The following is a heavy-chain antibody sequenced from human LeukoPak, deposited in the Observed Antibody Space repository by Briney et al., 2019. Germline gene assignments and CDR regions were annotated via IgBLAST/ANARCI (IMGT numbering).Heavy chain of an antibody. CDR2: INTGNGNT. CDR3: ARDYYDILTGYPQGMDV. V-gene: IGHV1-3*04. Sequence: ASVKVSCKASGYTFTSYAMYWVRQAPGQRLEWMGWINTGNGNTKYSQKFQGRVTITRDTSANTTYMELSSLRSEDTAVYYCARDYYDILTGYPQGMDVWGKGTTVTVSS. CDR1: GYTFTSYA. D-gene: IGHD3-9*01. J-gene: IGHJ6*04.